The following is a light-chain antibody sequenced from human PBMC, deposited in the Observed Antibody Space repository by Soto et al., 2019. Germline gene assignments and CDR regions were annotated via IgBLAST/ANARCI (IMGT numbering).Light chain of an antibody. V-gene: IGLV1-51*01. CDR2: DDN. Sequence: QSVLTQPPSVSAAPGQKVTISCSGSSSNIGGNSVSWYQQLPGTAPKLLIYDDNKRPSGIPDRFSGSKSGTSATLGIAGFQTGDEADYYCGSWDSSLSAYVFGTGTKV. CDR3: GSWDSSLSAYV. CDR1: SSNIGGNS. J-gene: IGLJ1*01.